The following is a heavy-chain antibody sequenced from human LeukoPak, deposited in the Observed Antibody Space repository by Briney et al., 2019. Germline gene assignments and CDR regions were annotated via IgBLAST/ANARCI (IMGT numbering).Heavy chain of an antibody. CDR3: AKGENGNYGSCFDP. Sequence: PGGSLRLSCAASGFTFSSYAMSWVRQAPGKGLEGVSAISGSGGSTYYADSVKGRFTISRDNSKNTLYLQMNSLRSEDTAVYYCAKGENGNYGSCFDPWGQETLVTVSS. J-gene: IGHJ5*02. V-gene: IGHV3-23*01. CDR1: GFTFSSYA. CDR2: ISGSGGST. D-gene: IGHD4-17*01.